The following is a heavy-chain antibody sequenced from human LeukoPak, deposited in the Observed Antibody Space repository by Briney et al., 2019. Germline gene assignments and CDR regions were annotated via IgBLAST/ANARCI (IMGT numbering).Heavy chain of an antibody. CDR2: ISYDGSNK. J-gene: IGHJ4*02. D-gene: IGHD3-22*01. Sequence: GGSLRLSCAASGFTFSSYGLHCVRQAPGKGLEWVAVISYDGSNKYYADSVKGRFTISRDNSKNTLYLQMNNLTDEDTAVYYCARCISSCFYEEWGQGTLVIVSS. CDR3: ARCISSCFYEE. CDR1: GFTFSSYG. V-gene: IGHV3-30*03.